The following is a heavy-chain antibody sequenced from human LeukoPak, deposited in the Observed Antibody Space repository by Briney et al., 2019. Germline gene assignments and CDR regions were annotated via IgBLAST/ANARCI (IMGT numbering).Heavy chain of an antibody. V-gene: IGHV3-64*01. CDR3: ARVPFSSAWYDY. D-gene: IGHD6-19*01. CDR2: ISSNGGTT. J-gene: IGHJ4*02. Sequence: GGSLRLSCAASGFIFSNYGIHWVRQAPGRGLEFVSRISSNGGTTYYANSLKGRFTISRDNSKNTVYLQMASLSPEDMAVYYCARVPFSSAWYDYWGQGTLVTVSS. CDR1: GFIFSNYG.